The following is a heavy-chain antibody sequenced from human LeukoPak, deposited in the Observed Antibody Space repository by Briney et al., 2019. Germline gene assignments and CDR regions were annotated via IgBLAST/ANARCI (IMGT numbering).Heavy chain of an antibody. CDR3: ARAHSSGWPGDY. J-gene: IGHJ4*02. D-gene: IGHD6-19*01. CDR2: IYHSGST. CDR1: GYSISSGYY. V-gene: IGHV4-38-2*02. Sequence: PSETLSLTCTVSGYSISSGYYWGWIRQPPGKGLEWIGSIYHSGSTYYNPSLKSRVTISVDTSKNQFSLKLTSVTAADTAVYYCARAHSSGWPGDYWGQGTLVTVSS.